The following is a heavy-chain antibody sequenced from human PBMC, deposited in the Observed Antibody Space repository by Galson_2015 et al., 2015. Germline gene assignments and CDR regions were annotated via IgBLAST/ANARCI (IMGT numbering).Heavy chain of an antibody. CDR3: ARDDDGNYVLRGFDY. Sequence: SLRLSCAASGFTFRSYAMHWVRQAPGKGLEWVTVISYDGSNKYYADSVKGRFTIFRDNSKNTLYLQMNSLRAEDTAVYYCARDDDGNYVLRGFDYWGQGTLVTVSS. V-gene: IGHV3-30-3*01. D-gene: IGHD4-23*01. J-gene: IGHJ4*02. CDR1: GFTFRSYA. CDR2: ISYDGSNK.